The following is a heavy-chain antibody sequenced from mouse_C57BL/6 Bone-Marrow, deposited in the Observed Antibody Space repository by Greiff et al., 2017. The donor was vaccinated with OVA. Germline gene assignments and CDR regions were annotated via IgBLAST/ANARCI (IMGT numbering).Heavy chain of an antibody. CDR1: GYTFTDYE. D-gene: IGHD2-5*01. Sequence: QVQLKQSGAELVRPGASVTLSCKASGYTFTDYEMHWVKQTPVHGLEWIGAIDPETGGTAYNQKFKGKAILTADKSSSTAYMELRSLTSEDSAVYYCTRRGSNSLYAMDYWGQGTSVTVSS. J-gene: IGHJ4*01. V-gene: IGHV1-15*01. CDR3: TRRGSNSLYAMDY. CDR2: IDPETGGT.